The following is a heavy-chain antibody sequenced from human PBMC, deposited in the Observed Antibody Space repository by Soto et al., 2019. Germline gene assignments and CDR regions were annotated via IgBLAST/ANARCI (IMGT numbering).Heavy chain of an antibody. J-gene: IGHJ6*02. V-gene: IGHV4-34*01. CDR2: INHSGST. CDR3: ARGPYYDFWSGLYGIDV. CDR1: GGSFSGYY. Sequence: SETLSLTCAVYGGSFSGYYWSWIRQPPGKGLEWIGEINHSGSTNYNPSLKSRVTISVDTSKNQFSLKLSSVTAADTAVYYCARGPYYDFWSGLYGIDVWGQGTTVTVSS. D-gene: IGHD3-3*01.